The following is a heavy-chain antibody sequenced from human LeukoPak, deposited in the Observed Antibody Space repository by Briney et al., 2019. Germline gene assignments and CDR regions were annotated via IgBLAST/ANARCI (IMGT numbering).Heavy chain of an antibody. J-gene: IGHJ4*02. CDR1: SGSFSGYY. CDR2: IYYSGST. D-gene: IGHD3-9*01. CDR3: ARLDYDILTGYYVDY. Sequence: PSETLSLTCAVYSGSFSGYYWSWIRQPPGKGLEWIGYIYYSGSTNYNPSLKSRVTISVDTSKNQFSLKLSSVTAADTAVYYCARLDYDILTGYYVDYWGQGTLVTVSS. V-gene: IGHV4-59*01.